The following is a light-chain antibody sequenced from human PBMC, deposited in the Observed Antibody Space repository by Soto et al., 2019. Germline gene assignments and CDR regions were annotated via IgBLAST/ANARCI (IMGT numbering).Light chain of an antibody. V-gene: IGLV2-23*01. CDR3: SSYASSSNLL. CDR2: EGS. J-gene: IGLJ2*01. Sequence: QSALTQPASVSGSPGQSITISCTGNSSDVGSYNLVSWYQQHPGKAPILMIYEGSKRPSGVSNRFSGSQSGNTASLTISGLQAEDEADYYCSSYASSSNLLFGGGTKLTVL. CDR1: SSDVGSYNL.